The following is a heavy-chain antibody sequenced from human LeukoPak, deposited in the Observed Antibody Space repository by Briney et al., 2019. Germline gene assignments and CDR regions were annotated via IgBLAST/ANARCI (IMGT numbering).Heavy chain of an antibody. J-gene: IGHJ4*02. CDR1: GYSISSGYY. D-gene: IGHD4-23*01. Sequence: SETLSLTCAVSGYSISSGYYRGWIRQPPGKGLEWIGSIYHSGSTYYNPSLKSRVTISVDTSKNQFSLKLSSVTAADTAVYYCARHSLSVTYFDYWGQGTLVTVSS. V-gene: IGHV4-38-2*01. CDR3: ARHSLSVTYFDY. CDR2: IYHSGST.